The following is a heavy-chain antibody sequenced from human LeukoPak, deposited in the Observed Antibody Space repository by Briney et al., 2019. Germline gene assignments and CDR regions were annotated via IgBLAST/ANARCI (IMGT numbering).Heavy chain of an antibody. Sequence: SETLSLTCTVYGGSITGYYWSWIRQTPGRGLEWVGEIHYTGATSYNPSLKSRAAISTDTSKNQFSLRLSSVTAADTAVYYCARGNILTGYCFDFWGQGALVTVSS. V-gene: IGHV4-34*01. CDR2: IHYTGAT. CDR3: ARGNILTGYCFDF. CDR1: GGSITGYY. J-gene: IGHJ4*02. D-gene: IGHD3-9*01.